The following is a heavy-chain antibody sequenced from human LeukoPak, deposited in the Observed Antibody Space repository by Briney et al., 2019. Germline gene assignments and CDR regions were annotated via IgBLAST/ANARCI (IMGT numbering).Heavy chain of an antibody. J-gene: IGHJ4*02. CDR1: GYSISSGYY. CDR3: ARDDILGYCSGGSCSTFDY. V-gene: IGHV4-38-2*02. D-gene: IGHD2-15*01. CDR2: IYHSGST. Sequence: SETLSLTCAVSGYSISSGYYWGWIRQPPGKGLEWIGSIYHSGSTYYNPSLKRRVTISVDTSKNQFSLKLSSVTAADTAVYYCARDDILGYCSGGSCSTFDYWGQGTLVTVSS.